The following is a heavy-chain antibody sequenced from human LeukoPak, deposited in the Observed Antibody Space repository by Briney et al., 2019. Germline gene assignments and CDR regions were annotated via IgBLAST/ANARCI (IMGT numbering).Heavy chain of an antibody. CDR2: INHSGST. J-gene: IGHJ1*01. D-gene: IGHD1-26*01. V-gene: IGHV4-34*01. Sequence: PSETLSLTCAVYGGSISGYYWSWIRQPPGKGLEWIGEINHSGSTNYNPSLKSRVTISVDTSKNQFSLKLSSVTAADTAVYYCARDASSGNLDEYFPHWGQGTLVTVSS. CDR1: GGSISGYY. CDR3: ARDASSGNLDEYFPH.